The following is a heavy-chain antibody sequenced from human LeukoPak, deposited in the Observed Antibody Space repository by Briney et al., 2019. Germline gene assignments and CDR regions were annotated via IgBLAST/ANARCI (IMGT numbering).Heavy chain of an antibody. Sequence: GGSLGLSCAASGFTFSSYWMHWVRQAPGKGLVWVSRINSDGSSTSYADSVKGRFTISRDNSKNTLYLQMNSLRAEDTAVYYCARDRGYTYGHPFDYWGQGTLVTVSS. V-gene: IGHV3-74*01. CDR2: INSDGSST. CDR3: ARDRGYTYGHPFDY. J-gene: IGHJ4*02. D-gene: IGHD5-18*01. CDR1: GFTFSSYW.